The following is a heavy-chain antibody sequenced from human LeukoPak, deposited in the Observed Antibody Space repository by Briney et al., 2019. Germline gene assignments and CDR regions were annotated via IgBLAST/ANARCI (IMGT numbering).Heavy chain of an antibody. CDR2: IYCSGNT. CDR3: ARGRLGQILRPFAY. Sequence: SETLSLTCVLPGGSIRSHIWSSIRQPPGKGPGRTGYIYCSGNTNNNPSLKSRVTIQVNTSKNQFSLKRSSVTAEGRAGYYCARGRLGQILRPFAYWRQGALVTVSS. J-gene: IGHJ4*02. D-gene: IGHD1-26*01. CDR1: GGSIRSHI. V-gene: IGHV4-59*11.